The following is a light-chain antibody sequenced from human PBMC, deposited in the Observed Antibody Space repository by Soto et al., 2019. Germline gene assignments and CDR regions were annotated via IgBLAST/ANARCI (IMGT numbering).Light chain of an antibody. Sequence: QAVLTQPPSVSAAQGQKVTISCSGSSSNIGSNSVSRYQQLPGTAPKLLIYDYNKRPSWIPGRFSGSMSGTSATLGITGFQAWDEADYYCGSWDSSLSAYVFGTGTKFIVL. V-gene: IGLV1-51*01. CDR1: SSNIGSNS. J-gene: IGLJ1*01. CDR2: DYN. CDR3: GSWDSSLSAYV.